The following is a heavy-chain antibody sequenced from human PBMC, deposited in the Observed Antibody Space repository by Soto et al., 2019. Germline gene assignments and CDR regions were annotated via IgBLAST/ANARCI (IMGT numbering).Heavy chain of an antibody. Sequence: QVQLVESGGGLGKPGGSLRLSCAASGFTFSDYFMTWIRQAPGKGLEWLSYISSSGTTIYYADSVKGRFTISRDNAENSLYRQMNGLRAEDTAVYYCARITRWSPWGYFDYWGQGTLVTVSS. V-gene: IGHV3-11*01. CDR3: ARITRWSPWGYFDY. CDR2: ISSSGTTI. CDR1: GFTFSDYF. J-gene: IGHJ4*02. D-gene: IGHD2-15*01.